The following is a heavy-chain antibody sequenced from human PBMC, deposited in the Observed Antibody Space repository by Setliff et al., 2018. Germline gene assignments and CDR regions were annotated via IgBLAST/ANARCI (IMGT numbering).Heavy chain of an antibody. Sequence: GSLRLSCAASGFTFSTYRMHWVRQAPGKGLEWVAVIWDDGGNKYHADSVKGRFTISRDNSKNTLYLQMNSLRPEDTGVYYCVRGLHYLPVGDSWGQGTLVTGSS. J-gene: IGHJ4*02. CDR2: IWDDGGNK. CDR3: VRGLHYLPVGDS. D-gene: IGHD2-21*02. CDR1: GFTFSTYR. V-gene: IGHV3-33*08.